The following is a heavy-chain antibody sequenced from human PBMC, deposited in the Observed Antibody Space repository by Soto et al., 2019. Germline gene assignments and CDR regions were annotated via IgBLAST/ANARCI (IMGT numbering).Heavy chain of an antibody. CDR1: VFTFSSYA. D-gene: IGHD2-2*02. CDR2: ISYDGSNK. J-gene: IGHJ6*02. V-gene: IGHV3-30-3*01. CDR3: ARDRVVVVPDDIIRIGDYYYGMDV. Sequence: GRSLRLSCAASVFTFSSYAMHWVRQAPGKGLEWVPVISYDGSNKYYADSVKGRFTISRDTSKNTLYLQMNSLRAEDTAVYYCARDRVVVVPDDIIRIGDYYYGMDVWGQGTTVTLSS.